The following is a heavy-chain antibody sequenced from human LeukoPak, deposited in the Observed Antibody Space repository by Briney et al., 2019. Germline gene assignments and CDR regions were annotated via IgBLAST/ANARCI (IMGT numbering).Heavy chain of an antibody. CDR2: ISSSGSTI. J-gene: IGHJ4*02. Sequence: PGGSLRLSCAASGFTFSDYYMSWIRQTPGKGLEWVSYISSSGSTIYYADSVKGRFTISRENAKNSLYLQMNSLRAEDTAVYYCARDSIAAAGIDYWGQGTLVTVSS. D-gene: IGHD6-13*01. V-gene: IGHV3-11*01. CDR3: ARDSIAAAGIDY. CDR1: GFTFSDYY.